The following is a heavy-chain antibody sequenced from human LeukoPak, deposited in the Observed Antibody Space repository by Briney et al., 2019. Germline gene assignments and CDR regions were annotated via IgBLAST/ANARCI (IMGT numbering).Heavy chain of an antibody. CDR3: ARGPYCSGGSCYPRGFDY. Sequence: SVKVSCKASGGTFSSYAISWVRQAPGQGLEWMGRIIPILGIANYAQKFQGRVTITADKSTSTAYMELSSLRSEDTAVYYCARGPYCSGGSCYPRGFDYWGQGTLVTVSS. D-gene: IGHD2-15*01. CDR2: IIPILGIA. CDR1: GGTFSSYA. J-gene: IGHJ4*02. V-gene: IGHV1-69*04.